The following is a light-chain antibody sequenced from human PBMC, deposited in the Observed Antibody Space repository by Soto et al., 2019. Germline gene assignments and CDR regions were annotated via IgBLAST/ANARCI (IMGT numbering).Light chain of an antibody. CDR1: QSISSS. V-gene: IGKV1-5*03. J-gene: IGKJ1*01. CDR2: KAS. CDR3: QDYNSWT. Sequence: DIQMTQSPSTLSASVGDRVAIPCRASQSISSSLAWYQQKPGKAPKLLIYKASSLESGVPSRFSGSGSGTEFTLTISSLQPDDFAAYYCQDYNSWTFGQGTKVDIK.